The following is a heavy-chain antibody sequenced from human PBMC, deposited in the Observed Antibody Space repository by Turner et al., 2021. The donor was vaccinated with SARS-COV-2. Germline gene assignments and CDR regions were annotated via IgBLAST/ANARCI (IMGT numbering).Heavy chain of an antibody. CDR2: INPNSGGT. D-gene: IGHD3-10*01. V-gene: IGHV1-2*02. CDR3: AIIDMVRGVMEGYYGMDV. Sequence: QVQLVQSGAEVKKPGASVKVSCKVSGYTLTELSMHWVRQAPGKGLEWMGWINPNSGGTNYAQKFQGRVTMTRDTSISTAYMELSRLRSDDTAVYYCAIIDMVRGVMEGYYGMDVWGQGTTVTVSS. CDR1: GYTLTELS. J-gene: IGHJ6*02.